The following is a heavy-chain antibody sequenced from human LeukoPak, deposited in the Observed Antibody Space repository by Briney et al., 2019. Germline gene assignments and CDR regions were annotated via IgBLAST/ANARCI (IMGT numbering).Heavy chain of an antibody. CDR2: INPNSGGT. D-gene: IGHD2-2*01. CDR1: GYTFTGYY. V-gene: IGHV1-2*02. Sequence: ASVKVSCKASGYTFTGYYMHWVRQAPGQGLEWMGWINPNSGGTNYAQKFQGRVTMTRDTSISTAYMELSRLRSDDTAVYYCAEGVVVPAAVGAFDIWGQGTMVTVSS. CDR3: AEGVVVPAAVGAFDI. J-gene: IGHJ3*02.